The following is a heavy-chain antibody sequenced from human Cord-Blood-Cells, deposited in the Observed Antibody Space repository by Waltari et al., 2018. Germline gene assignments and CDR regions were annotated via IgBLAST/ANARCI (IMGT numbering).Heavy chain of an antibody. J-gene: IGHJ1*01. CDR3: ARGSRIIAARVDFQH. Sequence: QVQLQQWGAGLLKPSETLSLTCAVYGGSFSGYYWSWIRQPPRKGLEWIGEINHSGSTNGNPSLKSRVSISVDTSKNQFSLKLSSVTAADTAVYYCARGSRIIAARVDFQHWGQGTLVTVSS. V-gene: IGHV4-34*01. CDR1: GGSFSGYY. CDR2: INHSGST. D-gene: IGHD6-6*01.